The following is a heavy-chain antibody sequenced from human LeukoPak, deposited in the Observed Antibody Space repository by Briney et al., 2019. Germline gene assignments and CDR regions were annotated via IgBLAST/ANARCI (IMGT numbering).Heavy chain of an antibody. V-gene: IGHV1-2*02. CDR1: GYNFTGYF. D-gene: IGHD2-15*01. Sequence: ASVQVSCMASGYNFTGYFIHWVRPSTGQGLEWMGWINPNTGGTNYAQKFQGRVTMTRATSIGTAYMELSRLTSDDTAVFFCARFGGGGRFDYWGQGTLVTVSS. CDR3: ARFGGGGRFDY. J-gene: IGHJ4*02. CDR2: INPNTGGT.